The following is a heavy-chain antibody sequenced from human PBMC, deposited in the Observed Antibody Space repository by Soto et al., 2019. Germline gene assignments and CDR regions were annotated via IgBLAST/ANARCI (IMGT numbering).Heavy chain of an antibody. CDR3: ARNDYDSSPYLSRRQHALDI. V-gene: IGHV4-31*02. CDR2: IYYSGST. D-gene: IGHD3-22*01. Sequence: LSWVRQLPGKGLEWIGYIYYSGSTYYNPSLKSRVSISVEASMNQISLRLSSVTAADTAVYYCARNDYDSSPYLSRRQHALDIWGQGTMVTVSS. J-gene: IGHJ3*02.